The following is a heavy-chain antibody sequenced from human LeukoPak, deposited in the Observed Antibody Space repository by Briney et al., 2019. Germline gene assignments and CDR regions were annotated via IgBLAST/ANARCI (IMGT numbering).Heavy chain of an antibody. J-gene: IGHJ6*03. D-gene: IGHD6-13*01. CDR2: ISWNGGSI. CDR1: GFTFDDYA. CDR3: AKDSSSWSGGDMDV. Sequence: SLRLSCAASGFTFDDYAMHWVRQAPGKSLEWVSGISWNGGSIGYADSVKGRFTISRDNAKNSLYLQMNSLRAEDTALYYCAKDSSSWSGGDMDVWGKGTTVTVSS. V-gene: IGHV3-9*01.